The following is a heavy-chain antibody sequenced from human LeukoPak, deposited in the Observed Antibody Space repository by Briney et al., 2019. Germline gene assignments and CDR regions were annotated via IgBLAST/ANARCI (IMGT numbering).Heavy chain of an antibody. J-gene: IGHJ4*02. D-gene: IGHD6-19*01. V-gene: IGHV3-30*03. Sequence: GRSLRLSCAASGFTFSSHGMHWVRQAPGKGLEWVAVISYDGSNKYYADSVKGRFTISRDNSKNTLYLQMNSLRAEDTAVYYCLAGSFDYWGQGTLVTVSS. CDR2: ISYDGSNK. CDR3: LAGSFDY. CDR1: GFTFSSHG.